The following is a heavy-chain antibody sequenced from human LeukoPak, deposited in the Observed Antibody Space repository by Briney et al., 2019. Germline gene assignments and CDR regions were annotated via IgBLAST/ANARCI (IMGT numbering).Heavy chain of an antibody. CDR3: ATGEIVYDFWSGYFSTLSKGPGY. D-gene: IGHD3-3*01. CDR1: GYTLTELS. Sequence: GASVKVSCKVSGYTLTELSMHWGRQAPGKGLEGRGGFDPEEGETIYAQKFQGRVTMTEDTSTDTAYMELSSLRSEDTAVYYCATGEIVYDFWSGYFSTLSKGPGYWGQGTLVTVSS. CDR2: FDPEEGET. J-gene: IGHJ4*02. V-gene: IGHV1-24*01.